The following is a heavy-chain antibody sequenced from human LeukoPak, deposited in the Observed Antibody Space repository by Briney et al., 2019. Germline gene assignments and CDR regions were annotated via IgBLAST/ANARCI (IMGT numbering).Heavy chain of an antibody. D-gene: IGHD6-19*01. Sequence: ASETLSLTCAVYSGSFSGYYWSWIRQPPGKGLEWIGYIYYSGSTNYNPSLKSRVTISVDTSKNQFSLKLTAVTAADTAVYYCARHRYSSAWSVVDYWGQGTLVTVSS. CDR2: IYYSGST. CDR3: ARHRYSSAWSVVDY. CDR1: SGSFSGYY. V-gene: IGHV4-59*08. J-gene: IGHJ4*02.